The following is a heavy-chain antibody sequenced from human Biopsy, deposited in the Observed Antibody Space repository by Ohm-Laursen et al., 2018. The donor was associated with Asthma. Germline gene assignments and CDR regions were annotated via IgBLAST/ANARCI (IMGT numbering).Heavy chain of an antibody. CDR1: GASFTTSPSY. CDR3: ARNLPGYTYGPFED. CDR2: IYYSGET. V-gene: IGHV4-31*01. Sequence: TLSLTCTVSGASFTTSPSYWSWLRLLPGKGLEWIGCIYYSGETFFNPSLKNPLFMSLDSSKNQFSLKMTSVTVADTAVYFCARNLPGYTYGPFEDWGQGALVTVSS. D-gene: IGHD5-18*01. J-gene: IGHJ4*02.